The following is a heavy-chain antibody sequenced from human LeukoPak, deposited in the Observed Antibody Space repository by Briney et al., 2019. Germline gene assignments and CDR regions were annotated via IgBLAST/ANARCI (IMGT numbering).Heavy chain of an antibody. D-gene: IGHD2-15*01. CDR3: AKEQRIRHCSEGVCMEGYYFDY. V-gene: IGHV3-23*01. CDR1: GFNFNMFG. Sequence: PGGSLRLSCTGTGFNFNMFGMHWVRQAPGKGLEWASGLSRSGTTTNYADSVKGRFTISRDRSQHTMFMQLNSMRPEDTAVYYCAKEQRIRHCSEGVCMEGYYFDYWGQGTLVTVSS. CDR2: LSRSGTTT. J-gene: IGHJ4*02.